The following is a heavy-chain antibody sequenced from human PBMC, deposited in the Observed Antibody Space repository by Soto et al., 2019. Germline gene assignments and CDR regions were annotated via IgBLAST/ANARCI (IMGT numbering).Heavy chain of an antibody. V-gene: IGHV5-51*01. CDR1: GYSFASHW. D-gene: IGHD1-26*01. CDR2: IYPGDSDT. CDR3: ARYSGSYWHYLDF. J-gene: IGHJ4*02. Sequence: PGESLKISCKGSGYSFASHWVAWVRQMPEKGLEWIGTIYPGDSDTKYSSAFRGHVTTSADTSVSTAYLQWRSLEATDSAIYYCARYSGSYWHYLDFWGQGTLVTVSS.